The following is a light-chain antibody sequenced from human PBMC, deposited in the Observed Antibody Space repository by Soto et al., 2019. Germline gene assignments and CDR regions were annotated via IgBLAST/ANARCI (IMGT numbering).Light chain of an antibody. CDR1: SSNFGAGYD. CDR2: GDN. V-gene: IGLV1-40*01. J-gene: IGLJ3*02. CDR3: QSFDNSLTAWV. Sequence: QSVLTQPPSVSGAPGQRVTISCTGSSSNFGAGYDVHWYQQFPGTAPKLLIYGDNNRPSGVPDRFSGSKSGTSASLAITGLQAEDEADYYCQSFDNSLTAWVFGGWTKLTVL.